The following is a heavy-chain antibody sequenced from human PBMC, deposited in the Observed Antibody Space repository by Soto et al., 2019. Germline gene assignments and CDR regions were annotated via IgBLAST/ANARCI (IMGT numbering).Heavy chain of an antibody. V-gene: IGHV1-46*01. CDR2: INPSGGST. J-gene: IGHJ4*02. CDR1: GYTFTSYY. CDR3: ARGGIVVVVAATTRFDD. D-gene: IGHD2-15*01. Sequence: GASVKVSCKASGYTFTSYYMHWVRQAPGQGLEWMGIINPSGGSTSYAQKFQGRVTMTRDTSTSTVYMELSSLRSEDTAVYYCARGGIVVVVAATTRFDDWGQGTLVTVSS.